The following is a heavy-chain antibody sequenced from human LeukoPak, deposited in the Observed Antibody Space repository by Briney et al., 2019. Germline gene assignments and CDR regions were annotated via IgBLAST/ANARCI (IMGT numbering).Heavy chain of an antibody. CDR1: GYTFTGYY. CDR2: INPDRGGT. CDR3: ARDTSGWYNY. Sequence: ASVKVSCKSSGYTFTGYYIHWVRQAPGQGLEWMGWINPDRGGTYYAQKFQCRVTMTRDTSISAAYMELSRLRSDDTAVYYCARDTSGWYNYWGQGTLLTVSS. V-gene: IGHV1-2*02. J-gene: IGHJ4*02. D-gene: IGHD6-19*01.